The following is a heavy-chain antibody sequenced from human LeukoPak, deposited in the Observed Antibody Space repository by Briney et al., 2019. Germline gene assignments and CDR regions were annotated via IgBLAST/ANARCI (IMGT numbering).Heavy chain of an antibody. Sequence: SETLSLTCTISGGSISTYSWNWIRQAPGKGLEWIGYNYFSGTTNYNPALKSRVTISVDRSKNQFSLKLNSVTAADTAVYYCARRYYDSSGYYYFDYWGQGTLVTVSS. V-gene: IGHV4-59*01. CDR3: ARRYYDSSGYYYFDY. J-gene: IGHJ4*02. CDR1: GGSISTYS. CDR2: NYFSGTT. D-gene: IGHD3-22*01.